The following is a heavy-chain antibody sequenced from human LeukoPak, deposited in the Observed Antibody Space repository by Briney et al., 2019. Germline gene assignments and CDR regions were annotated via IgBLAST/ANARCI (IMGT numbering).Heavy chain of an antibody. Sequence: SEALSLTCTVSGGSISSGGYYWSWIRQPPGKGLEWIGYIYHSGSTYYNPSLKSRVTISVDRSKNQFSLKLSSVTAADTAVYYCARPHPLAARPDAFDIWGQGTMVTVSS. V-gene: IGHV4-30-2*01. CDR1: GGSISSGGYY. D-gene: IGHD6-6*01. CDR2: IYHSGST. CDR3: ARPHPLAARPDAFDI. J-gene: IGHJ3*02.